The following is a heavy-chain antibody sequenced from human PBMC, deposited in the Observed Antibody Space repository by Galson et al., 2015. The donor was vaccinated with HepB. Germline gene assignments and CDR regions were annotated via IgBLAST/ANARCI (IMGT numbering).Heavy chain of an antibody. CDR3: ARGRGSGWSFDY. CDR1: GYTFTAYN. V-gene: IGHV1-2*02. Sequence: SVKVSCKASGYTFTAYNVHWVRQAPGQGLEWMGWINPKSGATKYAQKFQGRVTMTTDTSTTTTYMEVTSLRSDDTAVYYCARGRGSGWSFDYWGQGTLVTVSS. D-gene: IGHD6-19*01. J-gene: IGHJ4*02. CDR2: INPKSGAT.